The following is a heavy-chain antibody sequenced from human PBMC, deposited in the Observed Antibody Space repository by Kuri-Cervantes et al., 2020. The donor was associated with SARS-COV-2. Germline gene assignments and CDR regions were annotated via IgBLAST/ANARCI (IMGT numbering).Heavy chain of an antibody. D-gene: IGHD5-12*01. Sequence: GESLKISCAASGFTFSSYGMHWVRQAPGKGLEWVAVIWYDGSNKYYADSVKGRFTISRDNSKHTLYLQMNSLRAEDTAVYYCARDRGYGGLRYYFDYWGQGTLVTVSS. J-gene: IGHJ4*02. V-gene: IGHV3-33*08. CDR2: IWYDGSNK. CDR1: GFTFSSYG. CDR3: ARDRGYGGLRYYFDY.